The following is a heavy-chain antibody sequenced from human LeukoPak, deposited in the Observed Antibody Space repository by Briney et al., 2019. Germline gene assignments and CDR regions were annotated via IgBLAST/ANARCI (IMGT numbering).Heavy chain of an antibody. CDR2: MYYSGST. Sequence: PSETLSLTCTVSGGSISTSRHYWGWIRQPPGKGLEWIGSMYYSGSTYYNPSLKSRVTISVDTYKSRFSLKLSSVTAADTAVYYCARRVATWVPRIDYWGQGTLVTVSS. CDR3: ARRVATWVPRIDY. CDR1: GGSISTSRHY. D-gene: IGHD5-12*01. V-gene: IGHV4-39*01. J-gene: IGHJ4*02.